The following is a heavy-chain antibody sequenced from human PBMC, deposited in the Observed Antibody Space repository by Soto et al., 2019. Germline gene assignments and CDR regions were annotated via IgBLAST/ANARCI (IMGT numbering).Heavy chain of an antibody. J-gene: IGHJ6*02. Sequence: SGGSLRLSCAASGFTFSSYEMNWVRQAPGKGLEWVSYISSSGSTIYYADSVKGRFTISRDNAKNSLYLQMNSLRAEDTAVYYCARVKYEITMIVPATMDVWGQGTTVTVSS. V-gene: IGHV3-48*03. CDR2: ISSSGSTI. CDR1: GFTFSSYE. D-gene: IGHD3-22*01. CDR3: ARVKYEITMIVPATMDV.